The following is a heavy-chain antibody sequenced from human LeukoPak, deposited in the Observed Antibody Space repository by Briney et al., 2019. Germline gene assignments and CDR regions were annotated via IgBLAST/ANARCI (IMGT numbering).Heavy chain of an antibody. CDR1: GDSISSYYW. CDR2: IYWDDDK. Sequence: TLSLTCTVSGDSISSYYWSWIRQPPGKALEWLALIYWDDDKRYSPSLKSRLTITKDTSKNQVVRTMTNMDPVDTATYYCAHRRGYSYGFDYWGQGTLVTVSS. V-gene: IGHV2-5*08. D-gene: IGHD5-18*01. CDR3: AHRRGYSYGFDY. J-gene: IGHJ4*02.